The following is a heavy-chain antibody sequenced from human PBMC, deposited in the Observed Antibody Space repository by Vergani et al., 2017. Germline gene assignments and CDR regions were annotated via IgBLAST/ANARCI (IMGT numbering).Heavy chain of an antibody. CDR3: AREGIAVAGLFDY. V-gene: IGHV1-18*04. D-gene: IGHD6-19*01. Sequence: QVQLVQSGAEVKKPGASVKVSCKASGYTFTSYGITWVRQAPGQGLEWMGWISAHNGNTDYAQKLQGRVTMTTDTFTSTAYMEGRSRRSDDPAVYYCAREGIAVAGLFDYWGQGTLVTVSS. CDR1: GYTFTSYG. CDR2: ISAHNGNT. J-gene: IGHJ4*02.